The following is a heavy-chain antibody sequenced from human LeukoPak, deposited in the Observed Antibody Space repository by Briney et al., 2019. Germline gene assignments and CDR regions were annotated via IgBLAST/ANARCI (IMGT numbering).Heavy chain of an antibody. CDR1: GGSISSSSYY. V-gene: IGHV4-39*01. CDR2: IYYSGST. J-gene: IGHJ5*02. CDR3: ARQIGPYYDILTAFWFDP. Sequence: PSETLSLTCTVSGGSISSSSYYWGWIRQPPGKGLEWIGSIYYSGSTYYNPSLKSRVTISVDTSKNQFSLELSSVTAADTAVYYCARQIGPYYDILTAFWFDPWGQGTLVTVSS. D-gene: IGHD3-9*01.